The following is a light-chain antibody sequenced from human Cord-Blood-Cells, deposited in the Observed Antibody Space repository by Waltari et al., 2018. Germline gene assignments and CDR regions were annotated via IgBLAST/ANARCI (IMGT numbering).Light chain of an antibody. CDR3: QQYYSTPT. CDR1: QSVLYSSNNKNY. CDR2: WAF. V-gene: IGKV4-1*01. J-gene: IGKJ1*01. Sequence: DIVMTQSPDSLAVSLGERATINCKSSQSVLYSSNNKNYLAWYQQKPGQPPKLLIYWAFTRESGVPDRFSGSVSGTDFTLTISSLQAEDVAVYYCQQYYSTPTFGQGTKVEIK.